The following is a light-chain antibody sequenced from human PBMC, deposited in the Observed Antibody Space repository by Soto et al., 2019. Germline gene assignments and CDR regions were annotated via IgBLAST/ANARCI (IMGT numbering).Light chain of an antibody. CDR1: SSDVGGYNY. CDR2: EVS. V-gene: IGLV2-8*01. J-gene: IGLJ2*01. CDR3: SSYGGSNTVV. Sequence: QSALTQPPSASGSPGQSVTISCTGSSSDVGGYNYVSWYQQHPGKAPKLMIYEVSKRPSGVPDRLSGSKSGNTASLTGAGLQAEDEDDYYCSSYGGSNTVVLGGGTKVTVL.